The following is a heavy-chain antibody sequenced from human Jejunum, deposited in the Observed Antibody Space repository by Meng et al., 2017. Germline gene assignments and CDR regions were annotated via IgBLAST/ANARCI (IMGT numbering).Heavy chain of an antibody. V-gene: IGHV4-4*02. CDR1: GGSIHSLHW. CDR3: ARVADGTGAPYDY. Sequence: QMQLQESGPGLAKPSGTLSLTCAVSGGSIHSLHWCNWVRQPPGKGLEWIGEVYHSGSANYNPSLKSRVTISVDKSKNQFSLKLTSVTAADTAVYYCARVADGTGAPYDYWGQGTLVTVSS. D-gene: IGHD2-8*02. J-gene: IGHJ4*02. CDR2: VYHSGSA.